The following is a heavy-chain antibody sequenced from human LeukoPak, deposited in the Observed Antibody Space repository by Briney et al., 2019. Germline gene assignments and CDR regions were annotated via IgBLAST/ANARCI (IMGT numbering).Heavy chain of an antibody. CDR2: INPNSGGT. V-gene: IGHV1-2*05. CDR3: ATLEQGGYRDYYFDY. Sequence: ASVKVSCKASGYTFTGYYMHWVRQAPGQGLEWMGRINPNSGGTNYAQKFQGRVTMTRDTCISTAYMELSRMRSDDTDVYYCATLEQGGYRDYYFDYWGQGTLVTVSS. CDR1: GYTFTGYY. J-gene: IGHJ4*02. D-gene: IGHD5-18*01.